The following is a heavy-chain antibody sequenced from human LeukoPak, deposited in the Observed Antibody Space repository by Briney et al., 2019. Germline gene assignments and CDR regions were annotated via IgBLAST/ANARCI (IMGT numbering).Heavy chain of an antibody. J-gene: IGHJ5*02. CDR3: ARYSGPSNWFDP. V-gene: IGHV4-59*01. D-gene: IGHD1-26*01. CDR2: IYYSGSA. Sequence: SETLSLTCTVSGGSTSNYYWSWIRQPPGKGLEWIGYIYYSGSANYNPSLKSRVTISVATSKIQFSLKLISVTAADTAVYYCARYSGPSNWFDPWGRGTLVTVSS. CDR1: GGSTSNYY.